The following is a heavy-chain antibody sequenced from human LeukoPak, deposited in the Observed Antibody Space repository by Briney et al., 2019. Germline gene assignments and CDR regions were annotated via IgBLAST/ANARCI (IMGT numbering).Heavy chain of an antibody. D-gene: IGHD3-3*01. CDR3: TRAPLEDFWSGYYDY. CDR1: GFTFGDYA. Sequence: GGSLRLSCTASGFTFGDYAMSWVRQAPGKGLEWVGFIRSKAYGGTTEYAASVKGRFTISRDDSKSIAYLQMNSLKTEDTAVYYCTRAPLEDFWSGYYDYWGRGTLVTVSS. J-gene: IGHJ4*02. V-gene: IGHV3-49*04. CDR2: IRSKAYGGTT.